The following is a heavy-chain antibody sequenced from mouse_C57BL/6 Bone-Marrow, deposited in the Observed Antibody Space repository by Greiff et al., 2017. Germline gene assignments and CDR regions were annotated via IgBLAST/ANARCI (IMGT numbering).Heavy chain of an antibody. CDR2: INPSTGGT. CDR3: ARYYYGSSYLAWFAY. D-gene: IGHD1-1*01. Sequence: VQLQQSGPELVKPGASVKISCKASGSSFTGHYMHWVKQSSEKGLEWIGEINPSTGGTSSNQKFKGKATLTVDKSSSTAYMQLKSLTSEDSAVYYCARYYYGSSYLAWFAYWDRGTLVTVSA. CDR1: GSSFTGHY. J-gene: IGHJ3*01. V-gene: IGHV1-43*01.